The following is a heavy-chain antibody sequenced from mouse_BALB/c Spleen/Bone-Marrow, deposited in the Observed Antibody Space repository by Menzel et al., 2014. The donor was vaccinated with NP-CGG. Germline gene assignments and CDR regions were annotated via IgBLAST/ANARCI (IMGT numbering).Heavy chain of an antibody. CDR1: GYTFTDYW. V-gene: IGHV1-69*01. Sequence: VQLQQSGAERVMPGASVKMSCKASGYTFTDYWMHWVKQRPGQGLEWIGAIDTSDSYTSYNQKFKGKATLTVDESSSTAYMQLSSLTSEDSAVYYCARTGYDYYSDYWGQGTTLTVSS. CDR2: IDTSDSYT. J-gene: IGHJ2*01. D-gene: IGHD2-4*01. CDR3: ARTGYDYYSDY.